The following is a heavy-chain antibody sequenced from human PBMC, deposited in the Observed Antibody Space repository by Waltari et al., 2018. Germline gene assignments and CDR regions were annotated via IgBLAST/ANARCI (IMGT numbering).Heavy chain of an antibody. Sequence: QVQLVQSGAEVKKPGSSVKVSCKASGGTFSSYGISWVRQAPGQGLEWRGGIIPIFGTANYAQKFQGRVTITADESTSTAYMELSSLRSEDTAVYYCARRRDCSSTSCYPFDYWGQGTLVTVSS. CDR3: ARRRDCSSTSCYPFDY. CDR2: IIPIFGTA. CDR1: GGTFSSYG. J-gene: IGHJ4*02. V-gene: IGHV1-69*12. D-gene: IGHD2-2*01.